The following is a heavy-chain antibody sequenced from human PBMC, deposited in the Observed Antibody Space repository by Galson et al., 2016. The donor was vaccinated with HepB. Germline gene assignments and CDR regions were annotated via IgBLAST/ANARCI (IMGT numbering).Heavy chain of an antibody. Sequence: SVKVSCKASGYPFTSYDINWVRQATGQGLEWMGGMNPNSGDTADAQKFQGRVTMNRDTSISTAYMELNSRGSEDTAVYYCARVQGLGFIMLNFWGQGPLVTVSS. D-gene: IGHD3-10*01. V-gene: IGHV1-8*01. CDR3: ARVQGLGFIMLNF. CDR1: GYPFTSYD. CDR2: MNPNSGDT. J-gene: IGHJ1*01.